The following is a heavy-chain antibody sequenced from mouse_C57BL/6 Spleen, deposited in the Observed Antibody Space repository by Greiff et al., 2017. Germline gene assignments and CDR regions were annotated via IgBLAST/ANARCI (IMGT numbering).Heavy chain of an antibody. J-gene: IGHJ1*03. D-gene: IGHD2-3*01. Sequence: EVKLVESGGGLVKPGGSLKLSCAASGFTFSSYAMSWVRQTPEKRLEWVATISDGGSYTYYPDNVKGRFTISRDNAKNTLYLHMSHLKSEDTAMXYCARVDGYYGYWYFDVWGTGTTVTVAS. CDR1: GFTFSSYA. CDR3: ARVDGYYGYWYFDV. V-gene: IGHV5-4*03. CDR2: ISDGGSYT.